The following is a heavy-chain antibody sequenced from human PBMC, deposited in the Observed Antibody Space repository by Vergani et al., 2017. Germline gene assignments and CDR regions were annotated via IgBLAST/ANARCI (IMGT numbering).Heavy chain of an antibody. V-gene: IGHV3-30*03. D-gene: IGHD1-1*01. CDR1: GFTSSYYG. Sequence: QVHLVESGGGVVQPGRSLRLSCVVSGFTSSYYGMHWVRQAPGKGLEWVAVISYDGTQKNYADSVKGRFTISRDNSNSTLYLQMNRLRTEDTAVYYCSTKSCGTPGCQIGYFREWGQGTLVTVSS. J-gene: IGHJ1*01. CDR3: STKSCGTPGCQIGYFRE. CDR2: ISYDGTQK.